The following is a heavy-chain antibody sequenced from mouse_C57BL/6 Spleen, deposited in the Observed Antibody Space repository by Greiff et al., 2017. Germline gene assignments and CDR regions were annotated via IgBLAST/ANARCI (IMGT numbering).Heavy chain of an antibody. V-gene: IGHV2-5*01. CDR3: AKNQRDSNHYFDY. Sequence: QVQLQQSGPGLVQPSQSLSITCTVSGFSLTSYGVHWVRQSPGKGLEWLGGIWRGGSTDYNAAFMSRLSITKDNSKSQVFFKMNSQQADDTAIYCWAKNQRDSNHYFDYWGQGTTLTVSS. D-gene: IGHD2-5*01. J-gene: IGHJ2*01. CDR2: IWRGGST. CDR1: GFSLTSYG.